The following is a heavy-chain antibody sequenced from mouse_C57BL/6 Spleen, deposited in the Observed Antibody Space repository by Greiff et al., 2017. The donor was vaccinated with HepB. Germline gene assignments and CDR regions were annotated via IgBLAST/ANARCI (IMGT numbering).Heavy chain of an antibody. Sequence: VQLQQPGAELVMPGASVKLSCKASGYTFTSYWMHWVKQRPGQGLEWIGEIDPSDSYTNYNQKFKGKSTLTVDKSCSTAYMQLSSLTSEDSAVYYCARNDGYYGTYWGQGTLVTVSA. J-gene: IGHJ3*01. CDR1: GYTFTSYW. CDR3: ARNDGYYGTY. CDR2: IDPSDSYT. D-gene: IGHD2-3*01. V-gene: IGHV1-69*01.